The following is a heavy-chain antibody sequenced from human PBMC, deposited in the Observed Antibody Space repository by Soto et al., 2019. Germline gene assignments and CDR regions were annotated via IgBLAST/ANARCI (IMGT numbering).Heavy chain of an antibody. CDR1: GGSISSSNW. CDR3: ARDGKGGAAAGTSYDY. CDR2: IYHSGST. Sequence: SETLSLTCAVSGGSISSSNWWSWVCQPPGKGLEWIGEIYHSGSTNYNPSLKSRVTISVDKSKNQFSLKLSSVTAADTAVYYCARDGKGGAAAGTSYDYWGQGTLVTVSS. D-gene: IGHD6-13*01. J-gene: IGHJ4*02. V-gene: IGHV4-4*02.